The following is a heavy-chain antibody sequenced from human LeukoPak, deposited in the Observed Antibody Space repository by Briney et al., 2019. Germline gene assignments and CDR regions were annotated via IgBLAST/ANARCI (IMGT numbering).Heavy chain of an antibody. V-gene: IGHV1-3*01. D-gene: IGHD4-23*01. Sequence: GASVKVSCRASGYILTNYAVHWVRQAPGQRLEWMGWMNAGKGNTRYSQIFQGRLTISWDTSANTAYMELNRLRSEDTAVYYCARDRWHCRVNCDSVYYYGLDVWGQGTTVTVSS. J-gene: IGHJ6*02. CDR2: MNAGKGNT. CDR3: ARDRWHCRVNCDSVYYYGLDV. CDR1: GYILTNYA.